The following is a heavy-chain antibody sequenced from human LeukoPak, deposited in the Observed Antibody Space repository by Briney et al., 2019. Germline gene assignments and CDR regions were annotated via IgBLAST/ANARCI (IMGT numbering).Heavy chain of an antibody. CDR1: GGSISSSSYY. D-gene: IGHD3-10*01. V-gene: IGHV4-39*01. CDR2: IYYSGST. J-gene: IGHJ4*02. CDR3: ARRVDGSGPHDH. Sequence: SETLSLTCTVSGGSISSSSYYWGWIRQPPGKGLEWIGSIYYSGSTYYNPSLKSRVTISVDTSKNRCSLKLSSVTAADTAVYYCARRVDGSGPHDHWGQGTLVTVSS.